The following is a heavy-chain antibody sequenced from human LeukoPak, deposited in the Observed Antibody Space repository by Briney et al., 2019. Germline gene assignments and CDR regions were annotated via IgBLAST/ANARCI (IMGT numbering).Heavy chain of an antibody. V-gene: IGHV1-69*05. CDR1: GGTFSSYA. CDR3: ARLRGTRGDYYYYMDV. D-gene: IGHD1-14*01. CDR2: IIPIFGTA. J-gene: IGHJ6*03. Sequence: GASVKVSCKASGGTFSSYAISWVRQAPGQGLDWMGGIIPIFGTANYAQKFQGRVTITTDESTSTAYMELSSLRSEDTAVYYCARLRGTRGDYYYYMDVWGKGTTVTVSS.